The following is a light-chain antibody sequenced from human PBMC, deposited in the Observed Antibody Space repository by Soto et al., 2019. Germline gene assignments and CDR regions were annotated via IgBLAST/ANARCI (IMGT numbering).Light chain of an antibody. CDR1: QSVSASN. Sequence: IVLTQSPGTLSLSPGERATLSCRSSQSVSASNLAWYQQRPGQAPRLLLYDASRRAAGIPDRFIGSGSGTDFTLTISRLEPEDFAVYYCQQYGSSPWTFGQGTKVDIK. CDR2: DAS. J-gene: IGKJ1*01. CDR3: QQYGSSPWT. V-gene: IGKV3-20*01.